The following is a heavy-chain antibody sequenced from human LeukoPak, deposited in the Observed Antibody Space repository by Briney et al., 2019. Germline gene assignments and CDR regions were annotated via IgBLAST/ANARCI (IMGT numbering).Heavy chain of an antibody. Sequence: PSETLSLTCAVYGGSFSGYYWSWIRQPPGKGREWIGEINHSGGTNYNPSLKSRVTISVDTSKNQFSLKLSSVTAADTAVYYCAGDYDSSGYYGYWGQGTLVTVSS. CDR1: GGSFSGYY. CDR3: AGDYDSSGYYGY. V-gene: IGHV4-34*01. CDR2: INHSGGT. D-gene: IGHD3-22*01. J-gene: IGHJ4*02.